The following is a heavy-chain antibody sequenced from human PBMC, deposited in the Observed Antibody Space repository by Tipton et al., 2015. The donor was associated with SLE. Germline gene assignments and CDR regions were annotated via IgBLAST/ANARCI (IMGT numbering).Heavy chain of an antibody. D-gene: IGHD6-19*01. Sequence: GLVKPSETLSLTCAVYGGSFSDYYWSWIRQPPGKGLEWIGEINRSGSTNYNPSLKSRVTMSVDTSKNHFSLELPFVTAADTAVYYCARGYRVGWSPCFDHWGQGARVAVSS. V-gene: IGHV4-34*01. CDR2: INRSGST. CDR1: GGSFSDYY. J-gene: IGHJ4*02. CDR3: ARGYRVGWSPCFDH.